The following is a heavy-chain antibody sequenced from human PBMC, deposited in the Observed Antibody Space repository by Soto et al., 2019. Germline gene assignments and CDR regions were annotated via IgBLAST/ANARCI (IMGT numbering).Heavy chain of an antibody. J-gene: IGHJ4*02. CDR3: AKDNYRGSSGPFDY. CDR2: ISGSGGST. V-gene: IGHV3-23*01. D-gene: IGHD6-6*01. Sequence: EVQLLESGGGLVQPGGSLRLSCAASGFTFSSYAMSWVRQAPGKGLEWVSAISGSGGSTYYADSVKGRFTISRDNSKNPLYLQMNSLRAEDKDVYYCAKDNYRGSSGPFDYWGQGTLVTVSS. CDR1: GFTFSSYA.